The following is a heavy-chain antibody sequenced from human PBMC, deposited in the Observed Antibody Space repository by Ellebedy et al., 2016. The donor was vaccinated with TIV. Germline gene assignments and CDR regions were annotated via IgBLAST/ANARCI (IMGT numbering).Heavy chain of an antibody. D-gene: IGHD1-26*01. CDR1: GFIFTDYA. CDR2: IRSSTNSI. CDR3: ARGGAGFDSMNRELSFDS. Sequence: GESLKISCAASGFIFTDYAMNWVRQAPGKGLEWVAFIRSSTNSISYADSVKGRFTISRDDAENSLYLQMNSLRDEDTAVYYCARGGAGFDSMNRELSFDSWGQGTLVTVSS. J-gene: IGHJ4*02. V-gene: IGHV3-48*02.